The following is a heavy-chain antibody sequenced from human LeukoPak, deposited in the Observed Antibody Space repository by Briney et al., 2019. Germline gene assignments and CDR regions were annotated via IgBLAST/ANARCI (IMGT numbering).Heavy chain of an antibody. CDR1: GFTFSTFA. D-gene: IGHD6-13*01. V-gene: IGHV3-23*01. Sequence: PGGSLRLSCAASGFTFSTFAMTWVRQAPGKGLEWVSAISGSGGSTYYADSVKGRFTISRDNSENTLYLQMNSLRAEDTAVYYCAKAYLRGIAAAADVWGQGTTVTVSS. J-gene: IGHJ6*02. CDR2: ISGSGGST. CDR3: AKAYLRGIAAAADV.